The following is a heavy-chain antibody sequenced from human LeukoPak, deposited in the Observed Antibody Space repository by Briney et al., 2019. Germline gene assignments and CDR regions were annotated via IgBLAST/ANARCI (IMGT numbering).Heavy chain of an antibody. CDR1: GFTFSSYW. CDR3: ARVSGKQQLVNYFDY. Sequence: GGSLRLSCAASGFTFSSYWMHWVRQAPGKGLVWVSRINSDGSSTSYADSVKGRFTISRGNAKNTLYLQMNSLRAEDTAVYYCARVSGKQQLVNYFDYWGQGTLVTVSS. V-gene: IGHV3-74*01. D-gene: IGHD6-13*01. CDR2: INSDGSST. J-gene: IGHJ4*02.